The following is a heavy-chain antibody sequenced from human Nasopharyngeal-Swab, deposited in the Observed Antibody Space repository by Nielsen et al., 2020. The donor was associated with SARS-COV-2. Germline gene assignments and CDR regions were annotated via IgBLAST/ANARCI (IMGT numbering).Heavy chain of an antibody. Sequence: WVRQAPGQRLEWMGWINAGNGNTKYSQKLQGRVTMTTDTSTSTAYMELSSLRSEDTAVYYCARGSDYGDYAYINYFDYWGQGTLVTVSS. D-gene: IGHD4-17*01. V-gene: IGHV1-18*01. CDR2: INAGNGNT. CDR3: ARGSDYGDYAYINYFDY. J-gene: IGHJ4*02.